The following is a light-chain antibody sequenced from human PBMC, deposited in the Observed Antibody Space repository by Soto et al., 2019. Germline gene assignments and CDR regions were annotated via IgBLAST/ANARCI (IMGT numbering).Light chain of an antibody. CDR1: QDISNY. V-gene: IGKV1-33*01. CDR3: QQYDNIPPAFT. CDR2: DAS. Sequence: DIQMTQSQSSLSASVGDRVTITCQASQDISNYLNWYQQKPGKAPKLLIYDASNLETGVPSRFSGSGSGTDFTFAISSLQPEDIATYYCQQYDNIPPAFTFGQGTKEEIK. J-gene: IGKJ1*01.